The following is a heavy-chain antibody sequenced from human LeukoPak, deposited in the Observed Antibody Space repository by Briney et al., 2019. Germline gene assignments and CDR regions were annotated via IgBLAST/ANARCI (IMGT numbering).Heavy chain of an antibody. Sequence: GGSLRLSCAASGFTFSSYAMSWVRQAPGKGLVWVSRINTDGSSTSYADSVKGRFTISRDNAKNTLYLQMNSLRAEDTAVYYCARVYNQNAFDIWGQGTMVTVSS. J-gene: IGHJ3*02. CDR1: GFTFSSYA. D-gene: IGHD1-1*01. CDR3: ARVYNQNAFDI. CDR2: INTDGSST. V-gene: IGHV3-74*01.